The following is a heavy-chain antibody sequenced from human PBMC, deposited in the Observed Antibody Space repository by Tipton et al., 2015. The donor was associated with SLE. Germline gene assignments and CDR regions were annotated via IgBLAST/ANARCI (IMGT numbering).Heavy chain of an antibody. CDR2: IYYSGST. CDR1: GGSVSNYY. V-gene: IGHV4-59*02. J-gene: IGHJ4*02. D-gene: IGHD2-8*01. Sequence: GLVKPSETLSLTCTVSGGSVSNYYWSWVRQPPGKGLEWIGYIYYSGSTYYYPSLKSRITISVDTSKNQFSLEVRSVTAADTAVYYCVRLRSKVLIDYWGQGTLVTVSS. CDR3: VRLRSKVLIDY.